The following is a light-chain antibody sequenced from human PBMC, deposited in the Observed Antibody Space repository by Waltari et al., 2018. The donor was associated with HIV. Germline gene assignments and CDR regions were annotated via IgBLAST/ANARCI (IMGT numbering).Light chain of an antibody. CDR2: GGS. Sequence: EIVLTQSPGTLSLSQGERATLSCRASQTDSSSYLAWYQQKPGQAPRLLIYGGSSRATGIPDRFSGSGSGTDFTLTISRLEPEDFAVYYCQQYGSSPPYTFGQGTKLEIK. V-gene: IGKV3-20*01. J-gene: IGKJ2*01. CDR1: QTDSSSY. CDR3: QQYGSSPPYT.